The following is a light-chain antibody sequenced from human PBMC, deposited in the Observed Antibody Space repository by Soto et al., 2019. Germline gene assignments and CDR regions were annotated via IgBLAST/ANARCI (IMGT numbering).Light chain of an antibody. V-gene: IGKV3-20*01. CDR3: QHYGASPYT. CDR1: QSVSNSY. Sequence: EIVLTQSPGTLSLSPGERATLSCRASQSVSNSYLAWYQQKPGQAPRLLIYGASTRATGIPDRFSGSESGTDFTFTISRLEPEDFAVFYCQHYGASPYTFGQGTKLEIK. J-gene: IGKJ2*01. CDR2: GAS.